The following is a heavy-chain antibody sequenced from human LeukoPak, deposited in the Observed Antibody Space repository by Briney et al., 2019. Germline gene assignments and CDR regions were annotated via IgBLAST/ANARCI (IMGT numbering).Heavy chain of an antibody. D-gene: IGHD3-22*01. V-gene: IGHV4-59*01. Sequence: SETLSLTCTVSGGSISGYYWSWIRQSPGRGLEWMGYIHHSGSTDYNPSLKSRVTMSVDTSKNQCSLKLSSVTAADAAVYYCVREGYDSSGHFLDYWGQGALVTVSS. CDR3: VREGYDSSGHFLDY. J-gene: IGHJ4*02. CDR1: GGSISGYY. CDR2: IHHSGST.